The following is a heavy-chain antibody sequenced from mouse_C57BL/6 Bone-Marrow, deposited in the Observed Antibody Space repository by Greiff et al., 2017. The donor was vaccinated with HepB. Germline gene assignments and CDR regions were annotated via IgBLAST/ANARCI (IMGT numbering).Heavy chain of an antibody. Sequence: EVKLVESGGDLVKPGGSLKLSCAASGFTFSSYGMSWVRQTPDKRLEWVATISSGGSYTYYPDSVQARFTISRDNAKNTLYLQMSSLKSEDTAMYYCARTFYYGIFYWYFDVWGTGTTVTVSS. CDR2: ISSGGSYT. V-gene: IGHV5-6*01. J-gene: IGHJ1*03. D-gene: IGHD1-1*01. CDR3: ARTFYYGIFYWYFDV. CDR1: GFTFSSYG.